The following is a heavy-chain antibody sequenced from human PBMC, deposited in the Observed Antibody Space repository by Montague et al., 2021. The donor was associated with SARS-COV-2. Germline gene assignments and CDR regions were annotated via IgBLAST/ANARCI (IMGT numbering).Heavy chain of an antibody. CDR3: ARDGDYGGTCYSFLQN. CDR2: TYYRSQWHN. CDR1: GDSVSSDTAA. J-gene: IGHJ1*01. V-gene: IGHV6-1*01. Sequence: CAISGDSVSSDTAAWHWIRQSPSRGLEWLGRTYYRSQWHNDSAASVRSRISFSGDISKNQFSLHLNSVTPEDTAIYYCARDGDYGGTCYSFLQNGGQGTLVSVSS. D-gene: IGHD4-23*01.